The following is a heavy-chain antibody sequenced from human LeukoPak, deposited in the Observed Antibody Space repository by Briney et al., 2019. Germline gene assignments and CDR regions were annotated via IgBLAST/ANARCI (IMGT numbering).Heavy chain of an antibody. CDR1: GYTFISYD. J-gene: IGHJ4*02. Sequence: ASVKVSCKASGYTFISYDINWVRQATGQGLEWMGWMNPNSGNTGYAQKFQGRVTMTRNTSISTAYMELSSLRSEDTAVYYCARGRYCSSTSCRRRYFDYWGQGTLVTVSS. CDR3: ARGRYCSSTSCRRRYFDY. V-gene: IGHV1-8*01. CDR2: MNPNSGNT. D-gene: IGHD2-2*01.